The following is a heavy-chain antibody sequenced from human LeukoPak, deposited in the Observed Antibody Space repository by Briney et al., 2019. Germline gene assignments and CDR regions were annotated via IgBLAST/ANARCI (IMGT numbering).Heavy chain of an antibody. CDR1: GYTFTAYY. CDR2: INPNSGGT. CDR3: ARRLTGVDY. D-gene: IGHD7-27*01. J-gene: IGHJ4*02. V-gene: IGHV1-2*02. Sequence: GASVKVSCKASGYTFTAYYMNWVGQAPGQGLEWMGWINPNSGGTNYAQNFQGRVTMTRDTSISTVYMELNSLRSDDTAVYYCARRLTGVDYWGQGTQVTVSS.